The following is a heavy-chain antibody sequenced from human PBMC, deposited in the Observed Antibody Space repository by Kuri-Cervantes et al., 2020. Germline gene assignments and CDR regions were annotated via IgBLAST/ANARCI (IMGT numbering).Heavy chain of an antibody. CDR3: ARVASFNWFDP. Sequence: SETLSLTCAVSGYSMTSVHYWSWIRQSPGKGMEWIGEINHGGNTNYNPSLKSRVTISVDKSKNQFSLKLSSVTAADTAVYYCARVASFNWFDPWGQGTLVTVSS. CDR1: GYSMTSVHY. V-gene: IGHV4-4*02. J-gene: IGHJ5*02. D-gene: IGHD2-2*01. CDR2: INHGGNT.